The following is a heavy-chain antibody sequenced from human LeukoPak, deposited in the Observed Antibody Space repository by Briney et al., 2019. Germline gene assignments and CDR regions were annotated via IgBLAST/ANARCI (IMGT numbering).Heavy chain of an antibody. V-gene: IGHV3-23*01. CDR3: AKGGGYGGYDTDAFDI. CDR1: GFTFSSYA. D-gene: IGHD5-12*01. J-gene: IGHJ3*02. Sequence: PGGSLILSCAASGFTFSSYAMSLVRQAPGKGLEWVSSISASGGSTYYADSVKGRFTISRDNSKNTLYLQMNSLRAEDTALYYCAKGGGYGGYDTDAFDIWGQGTMVTVSS. CDR2: ISASGGST.